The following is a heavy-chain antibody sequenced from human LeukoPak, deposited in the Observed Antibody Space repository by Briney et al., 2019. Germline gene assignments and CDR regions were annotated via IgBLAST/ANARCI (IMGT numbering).Heavy chain of an antibody. Sequence: SETLSLTCTVSGYSISSGYYWGWIRQPPGKGLEWIGSIYHSGSTYYNPSLKSRVTISVDTSKNQFSLKLSSVTAADTAVYYCARGTPLRFLEWLLPPPDYWGQGTLVTVSS. J-gene: IGHJ4*02. CDR3: ARGTPLRFLEWLLPPPDY. CDR1: GYSISSGYY. V-gene: IGHV4-38-2*02. CDR2: IYHSGST. D-gene: IGHD3-3*01.